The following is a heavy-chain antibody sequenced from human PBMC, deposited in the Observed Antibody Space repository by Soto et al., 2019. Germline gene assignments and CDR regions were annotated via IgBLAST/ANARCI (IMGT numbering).Heavy chain of an antibody. Sequence: SETLSLTCTVSGGSISSGGYYWSWIRQHPGKGLEWIGNIYYTGSTHYDPSLKSRITISLDTSKNQISLKLSSVTAADTAVYYCASSPVTGIYYAMDVWGQGTTVTVS. D-gene: IGHD2-21*02. CDR2: IYYTGST. J-gene: IGHJ6*02. CDR1: GGSISSGGYY. CDR3: ASSPVTGIYYAMDV. V-gene: IGHV4-31*03.